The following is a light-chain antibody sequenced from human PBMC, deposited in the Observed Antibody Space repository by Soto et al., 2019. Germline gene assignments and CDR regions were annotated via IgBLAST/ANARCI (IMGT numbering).Light chain of an antibody. CDR2: LESSGSY. Sequence: QLVLTQSSSASASLGSSVKLTCTLSSGHSSYIIAWHQQQPGKAPRYLMELESSGSYNKGSGVPDRFSGSSSGADRFLTISNLQFDDEADYYCETWDSNTWVFGGGTKVTVL. CDR1: SGHSSYI. V-gene: IGLV4-60*02. CDR3: ETWDSNTWV. J-gene: IGLJ3*02.